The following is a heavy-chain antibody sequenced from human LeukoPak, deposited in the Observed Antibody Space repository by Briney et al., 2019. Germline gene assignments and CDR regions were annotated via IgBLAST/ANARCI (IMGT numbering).Heavy chain of an antibody. J-gene: IGHJ6*02. V-gene: IGHV3-23*01. CDR1: GFTFSSYA. CDR2: ISGSGGST. Sequence: PGGSLRLSCAASGFTFSSYAMSWVRQAPGKGLEWVSAISGSGGSTYYADSVKGRFTISRDNSKNTLYLQMNSLRAEDTAVYYCAKDLNGYCSGGSCYTPFDIWGQGTTVTVSS. CDR3: AKDLNGYCSGGSCYTPFDI. D-gene: IGHD2-15*01.